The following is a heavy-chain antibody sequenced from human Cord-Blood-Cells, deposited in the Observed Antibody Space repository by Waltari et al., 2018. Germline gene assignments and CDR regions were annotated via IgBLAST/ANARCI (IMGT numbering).Heavy chain of an antibody. J-gene: IGHJ3*02. CDR1: GGSFSGYY. D-gene: IGHD3-10*01. V-gene: IGHV4-34*01. CDR2: INHSGST. CDR3: ASPHPDYYGSGSYYAFDI. Sequence: QVQLQQWGAAVLKPSETMALTCAVYGGSFSGYYRSWIRQPPGTGLEWIGEINHSGSTNYNPSLKSRVTISVDTSKNQFSLKLSSVTAADTAVYYCASPHPDYYGSGSYYAFDIWGQGTMVTVSS.